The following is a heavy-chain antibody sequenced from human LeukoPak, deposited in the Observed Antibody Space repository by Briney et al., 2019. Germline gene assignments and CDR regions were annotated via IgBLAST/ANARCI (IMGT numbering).Heavy chain of an antibody. CDR1: GGSISSSSYY. D-gene: IGHD1-26*01. V-gene: IGHV4-39*01. CDR2: IYYSGST. J-gene: IGHJ5*02. CDR3: ARHRAWLSGNPRPNWFDA. Sequence: SETLSLTCTVSGGSISSSSYYWSWIRQPPGKGLEWIGTIYYSGSTYYNPSLKSRVTISVDTSKNQFSLKLSSVTAADTAVFYCARHRAWLSGNPRPNWFDAWGQGTLVTVSS.